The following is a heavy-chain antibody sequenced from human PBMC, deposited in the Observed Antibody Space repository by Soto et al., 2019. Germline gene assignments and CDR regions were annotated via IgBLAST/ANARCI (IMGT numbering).Heavy chain of an antibody. D-gene: IGHD3-22*01. V-gene: IGHV3-30*18. Sequence: QVQLVESGGGVVQPGRSLRLSCAASGFTFSSYGMHWVRQAPGKGLEWMAVISHDGTKKYYVDSVKGRLTISRDNSKNTLYLQMNSLRAEDTALYSCAKGSDTSGYYQLDYWGQGTLVTVSS. CDR2: ISHDGTKK. J-gene: IGHJ4*02. CDR3: AKGSDTSGYYQLDY. CDR1: GFTFSSYG.